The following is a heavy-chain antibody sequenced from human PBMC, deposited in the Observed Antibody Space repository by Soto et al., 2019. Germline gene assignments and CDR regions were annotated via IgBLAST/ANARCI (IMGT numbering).Heavy chain of an antibody. Sequence: LRLSCVASGFTFSTYAMSWVRQAPGKGLEWVSALTPSGGETFYADSVKGRFTISRDNSMNALYLQMNSLRIEDTAVYYCAHPRGYGVFDAYDIWGQGTMVTVSS. V-gene: IGHV3-23*01. J-gene: IGHJ3*02. CDR3: AHPRGYGVFDAYDI. CDR1: GFTFSTYA. D-gene: IGHD4-17*01. CDR2: LTPSGGET.